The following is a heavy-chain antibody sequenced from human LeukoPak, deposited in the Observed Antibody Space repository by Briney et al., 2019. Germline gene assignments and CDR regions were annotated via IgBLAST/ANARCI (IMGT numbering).Heavy chain of an antibody. CDR2: TYYSGST. CDR1: GGSISSYY. Sequence: KTSQSLSLTCTVSGGSISSYYWSWIRQPAGKGLEWIGYTYYSGSTNYNPSLKSRVTISVDTSKNQFSLKLSSVTAAGTAVYYCARGLDDFWSGFYYYYMDVWGKGTTVTVSS. CDR3: ARGLDDFWSGFYYYYMDV. D-gene: IGHD3-3*01. J-gene: IGHJ6*03. V-gene: IGHV4-59*01.